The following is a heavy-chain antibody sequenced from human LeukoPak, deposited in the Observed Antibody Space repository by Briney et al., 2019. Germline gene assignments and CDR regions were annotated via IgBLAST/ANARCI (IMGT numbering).Heavy chain of an antibody. D-gene: IGHD4-17*01. V-gene: IGHV3-48*01. CDR1: GFTFSSYS. CDR2: ISSRGITI. J-gene: IGHJ6*03. Sequence: GGSLSLSCVASGFTFSSYSINWVRQAPGKGLEWVSCISSRGITIYYADSVKGRFTISRDNAKNSLSLQMNSLRAEDTAVYYCARGVGDYGDYYMDVWGKGTTVTVSS. CDR3: ARGVGDYGDYYMDV.